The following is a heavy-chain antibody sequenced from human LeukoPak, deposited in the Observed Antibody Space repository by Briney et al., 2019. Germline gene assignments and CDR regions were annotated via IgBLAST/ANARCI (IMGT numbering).Heavy chain of an antibody. V-gene: IGHV3-53*01. Sequence: GGSLRLSCAASGFTVSSNYMSWVRQAPGKGLEWVSVIYSGGSTYYADSVKGRFTISRDNSKNTLYLQMHNLRAEDTAAYYCAREKVAAAGTLTGSYNWFVPWGQGTLVTVSS. J-gene: IGHJ5*02. CDR1: GFTVSSNY. D-gene: IGHD6-13*01. CDR2: IYSGGST. CDR3: AREKVAAAGTLTGSYNWFVP.